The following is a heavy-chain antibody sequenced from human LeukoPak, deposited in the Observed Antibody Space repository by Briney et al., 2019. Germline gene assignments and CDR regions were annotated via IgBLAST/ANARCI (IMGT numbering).Heavy chain of an antibody. J-gene: IGHJ4*02. CDR1: GYTFTDYY. CDR2: INLRSGGT. Sequence: ASVKVSCKASGYTFTDYYIHWLRQAPGEGPEWMGWINLRSGGTDYAQKFQDRVAITRDTSISTVYMDLKWLRSDDTAVYYCARLVRSGTGYDPPTYWGQGSLVTVSS. V-gene: IGHV1-2*02. CDR3: ARLVRSGTGYDPPTY. D-gene: IGHD5-12*01.